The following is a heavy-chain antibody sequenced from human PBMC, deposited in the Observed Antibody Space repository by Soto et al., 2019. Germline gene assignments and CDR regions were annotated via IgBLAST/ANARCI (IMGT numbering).Heavy chain of an antibody. V-gene: IGHV4-30-4*01. J-gene: IGHJ4*02. CDR2: IYYSGST. D-gene: IGHD6-6*01. CDR1: GGSISSGDYY. Sequence: SETLSLTCTVSGGSISSGDYYWSWIRQPPGKGLEWIGYIYYSGSTYYNPSLKSRVTISLDTSKNQFSLKLSSVTAADTAVYYCARVGSSIAVPPFDYWGQGTLVTVSS. CDR3: ARVGSSIAVPPFDY.